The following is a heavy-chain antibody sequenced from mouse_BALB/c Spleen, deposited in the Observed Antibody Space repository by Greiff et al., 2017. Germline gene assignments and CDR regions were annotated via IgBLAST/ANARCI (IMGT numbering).Heavy chain of an antibody. D-gene: IGHD1-1*01. Sequence: EVQGVESGPGLVKPSQSLSLTCTVTGYSITSDYAWNWIRQFPGNKLEWMGYISYSGSTSYNPSLKSRISITRDTSKNQFFLQLNSVTTEDTATYYCAREGTTVYWYFDVWGAGTTVTVSS. V-gene: IGHV3-2*02. CDR3: AREGTTVYWYFDV. J-gene: IGHJ1*01. CDR2: ISYSGST. CDR1: GYSITSDYA.